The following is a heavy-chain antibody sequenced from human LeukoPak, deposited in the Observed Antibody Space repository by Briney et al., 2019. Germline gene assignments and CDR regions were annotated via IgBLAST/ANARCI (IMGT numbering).Heavy chain of an antibody. D-gene: IGHD1-7*01. CDR1: GFTLSSYW. CDR2: ISSSSGYI. V-gene: IGHV3-21*01. Sequence: GGSLRLSCAASGFTLSSYWMSWVRQAPGKGLEWVSCISSSSGYIYYADSVKGRFTISRDNAKNSLYLQMNSLRAEDTAVYYCARAHNWKYGSFDFWGQGTLVTVSS. J-gene: IGHJ4*02. CDR3: ARAHNWKYGSFDF.